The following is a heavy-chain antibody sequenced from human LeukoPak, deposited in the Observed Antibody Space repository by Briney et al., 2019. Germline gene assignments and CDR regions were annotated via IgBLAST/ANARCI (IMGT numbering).Heavy chain of an antibody. D-gene: IGHD3-9*01. CDR2: ISGSSSYI. CDR1: GFAFSDYS. V-gene: IGHV3-21*01. Sequence: GGSLRLSCAASGFAFSDYSMNWVRQAPGKGLEWVSSISGSSSYIYYADSVKGRFTISRDNAKNSLYLQMNSLRAEDTAVYYCARVDYDILTGYYIYAFDIWGQGTMVTVSS. J-gene: IGHJ3*02. CDR3: ARVDYDILTGYYIYAFDI.